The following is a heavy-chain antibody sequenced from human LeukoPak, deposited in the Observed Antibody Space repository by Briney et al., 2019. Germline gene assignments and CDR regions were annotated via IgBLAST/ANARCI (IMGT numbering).Heavy chain of an antibody. Sequence: SETLSLTCTVSGGSISSYYWSWIRQPAGKGLEWIGRIYTSGSTNYNPSLKGRVTMSVDTSKNQFSLKLSSVTAADTAVYYCARDSAYSSSYDYWGQGTLVTVSS. J-gene: IGHJ4*02. D-gene: IGHD6-6*01. CDR2: IYTSGST. CDR1: GGSISSYY. V-gene: IGHV4-4*07. CDR3: ARDSAYSSSYDY.